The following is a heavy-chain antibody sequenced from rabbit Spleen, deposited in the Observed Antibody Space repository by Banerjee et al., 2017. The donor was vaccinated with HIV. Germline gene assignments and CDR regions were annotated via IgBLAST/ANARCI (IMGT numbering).Heavy chain of an antibody. CDR2: INAITGKA. J-gene: IGHJ6*01. CDR3: ARDSGSSFSSYGMDL. D-gene: IGHD8-1*01. CDR1: GFSFSSNDY. Sequence: QSLEESGGGLVQPEGSLALTCKASGFSFSSNDYICWVRQAPGKGLEWIACINAITGKAVYASWAKGRFTISKTSSTTVTLQMTSLTAADTATYFCARDSGSSFSSYGMDLWGQGTLVTVS. V-gene: IGHV1S40*01.